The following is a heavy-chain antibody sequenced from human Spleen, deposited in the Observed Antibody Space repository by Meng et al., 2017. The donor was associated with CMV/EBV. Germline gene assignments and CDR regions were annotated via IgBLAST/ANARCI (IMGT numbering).Heavy chain of an antibody. CDR3: ARAATIFGRGYYFDY. CDR1: GGSISSGGYY. D-gene: IGHD3-3*01. Sequence: GGSISSGGYYWIWIRQHSGKGLEWIGYIYYSGSTYYNPSLKSRVTISVDTSKNQFSLKLSSVTAADTAVYYCARAATIFGRGYYFDYWGQGTLVTVSS. V-gene: IGHV4-31*02. J-gene: IGHJ4*02. CDR2: IYYSGST.